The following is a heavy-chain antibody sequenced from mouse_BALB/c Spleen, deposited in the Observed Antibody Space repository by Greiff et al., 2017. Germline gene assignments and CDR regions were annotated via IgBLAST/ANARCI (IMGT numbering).Heavy chain of an antibody. CDR1: GYTFTDYV. CDR3: ARYLDGYYPAY. CDR2: IYPGSGST. J-gene: IGHJ3*01. V-gene: IGHV1-77*01. Sequence: QVQLKESGPELVKPGASVKMSCKASGYTFTDYVISWVKQRTGQGLEWIGEIYPGSGSTYYNEKFKGKATLTADKSSNTAYMQLSSLTSEDSAVYFCARYLDGYYPAYWGQGTLVTVSA. D-gene: IGHD2-3*01.